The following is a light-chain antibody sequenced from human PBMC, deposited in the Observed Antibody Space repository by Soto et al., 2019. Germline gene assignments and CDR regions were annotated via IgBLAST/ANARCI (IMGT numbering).Light chain of an antibody. CDR3: QQLFDSPIT. Sequence: DIQLTQSPSFPSPSIRESVTITCRASQVISTSLAWYQVKPGKAPKLLIYAASTLESGVPSRFSATVSGTEFSLTITSLQPEDFATYYCQQLFDSPITFGQGTRLEIK. V-gene: IGKV1-9*01. CDR1: QVISTS. CDR2: AAS. J-gene: IGKJ5*01.